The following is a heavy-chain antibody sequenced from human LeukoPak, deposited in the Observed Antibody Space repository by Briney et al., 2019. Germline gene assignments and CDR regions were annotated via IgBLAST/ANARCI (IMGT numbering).Heavy chain of an antibody. CDR2: IIPIFGTA. CDR3: AIQYCSSTSCDTDFDY. Sequence: SVKVSCKASGGTFSSYAISWVRQAPGQGLEWMGGIIPIFGTANYAQKFQGRVTITTDESTSTAYMELSSLRSEDTAVYYCAIQYCSSTSCDTDFDYWGQGTLVTVSS. J-gene: IGHJ4*02. V-gene: IGHV1-69*05. CDR1: GGTFSSYA. D-gene: IGHD2-2*02.